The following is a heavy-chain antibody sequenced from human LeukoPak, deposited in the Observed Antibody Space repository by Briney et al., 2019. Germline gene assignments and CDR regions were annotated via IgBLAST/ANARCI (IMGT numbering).Heavy chain of an antibody. CDR2: INPDSGGT. CDR3: GRDFRDSLDY. J-gene: IGHJ4*02. Sequence: ASVKVSCKASGYTFTGYYMHWVRQVPGQGLEWMGWINPDSGGTNFAQKFQGRVTMTRDTSISTAYMELSRLRSDDTAVYYCGRDFRDSLDYWGQGTLVTVSS. CDR1: GYTFTGYY. V-gene: IGHV1-2*02.